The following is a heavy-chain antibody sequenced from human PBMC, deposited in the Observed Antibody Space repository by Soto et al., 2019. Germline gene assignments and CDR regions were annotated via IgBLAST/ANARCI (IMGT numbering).Heavy chain of an antibody. CDR1: VFTFSDSA. V-gene: IGHV3-73*02. CDR3: TRVSVTTFDY. J-gene: IGHJ4*02. D-gene: IGHD4-17*01. Sequence: VQLVESGGGLVQPGGSLKLSCTASVFTFSDSALHWVRQASGKGLEWVGRIRNKAANYATGYAASVKGRFTISRDDSKNTAYLQMNSLKTEHTGVYYCTRVSVTTFDYWGQGTLVTVSS. CDR2: IRNKAANYAT.